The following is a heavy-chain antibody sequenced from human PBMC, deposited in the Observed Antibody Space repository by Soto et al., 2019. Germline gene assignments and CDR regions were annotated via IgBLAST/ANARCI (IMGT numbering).Heavy chain of an antibody. Sequence: SETLSLTXDVSRYSINNNNWWSWVRQPPGGGLEWIGELHHSGSTNYNPSLESRVTFSVDISKNQFFLKLSSVTAADTAVYYCTKNSAYALDYWGQGTLVTVS. CDR1: RYSINNNNW. J-gene: IGHJ4*02. V-gene: IGHV4-4*02. CDR2: LHHSGST. CDR3: TKNSAYALDY. D-gene: IGHD5-12*01.